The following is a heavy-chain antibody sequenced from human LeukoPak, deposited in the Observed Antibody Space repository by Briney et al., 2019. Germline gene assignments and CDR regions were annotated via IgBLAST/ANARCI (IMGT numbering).Heavy chain of an antibody. CDR1: GYNFTDFY. D-gene: IGHD1-14*01. J-gene: IGHJ5*01. V-gene: IGHV1-2*02. CDR3: ARDPPMAGTPSLDS. CDR2: IKPNSGVT. Sequence: ASVKVSCKTSGYNFTDFYIHWVRQAPGQGLEWMGLIKPNSGVTKYAEKFQGRVTMTTETSMSTAFMELSRLSSDDTADYYCARDPPMAGTPSLDSWGQGTPVIVSS.